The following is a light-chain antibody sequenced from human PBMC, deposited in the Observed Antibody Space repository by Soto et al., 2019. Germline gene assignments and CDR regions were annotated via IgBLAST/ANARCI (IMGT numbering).Light chain of an antibody. CDR3: SSYTIGSTYV. CDR1: SSDVGTYDD. J-gene: IGLJ1*01. CDR2: EVT. V-gene: IGLV2-14*01. Sequence: LTQPASVSASPGQSITISCTGTSSDVGTYDDLSWYRQHPGKAPRLLIYEVTNRPSGVSNRFSGSKSGDTASLTISGLQAEDEGDYYCSSYTIGSTYVFGSGTKVTVL.